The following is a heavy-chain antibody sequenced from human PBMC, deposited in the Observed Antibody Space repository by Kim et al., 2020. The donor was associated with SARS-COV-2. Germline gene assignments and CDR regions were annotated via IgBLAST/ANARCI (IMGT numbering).Heavy chain of an antibody. J-gene: IGHJ3*01. CDR3: ASSMVYGVISAFDL. V-gene: IGHV7-4-1*02. CDR2: INTNTGKP. Sequence: ASVKVSCKASANTFSSYAMNWVRQAPGQGLEWMGWINTNTGKPAYAQGFTGRFVFSLDTSVSTTYLQISSLKSEDTAVYYCASSMVYGVISAFDLWGQGTMVTVSS. CDR1: ANTFSSYA. D-gene: IGHD3-10*01.